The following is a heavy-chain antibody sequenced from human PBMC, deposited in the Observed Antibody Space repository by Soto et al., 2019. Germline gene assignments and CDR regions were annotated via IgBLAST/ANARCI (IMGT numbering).Heavy chain of an antibody. CDR1: GFTFSTYA. CDR2: ISYDATNK. V-gene: IGHV3-30-3*01. J-gene: IGHJ3*01. CDR3: ARDGGSY. Sequence: QVQLVESGGGVVQPGRSLRLSCAASGFTFSTYAMHWVRRAPGKGLEWMAVISYDATNKYYADSVKGRFTISRDNSKNTLSLQVNSLRAEDTALYYCARDGGSYWGQGTMVIVSS. D-gene: IGHD3-10*01.